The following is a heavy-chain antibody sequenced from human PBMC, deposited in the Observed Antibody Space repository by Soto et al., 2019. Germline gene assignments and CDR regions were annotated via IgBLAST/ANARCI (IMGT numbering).Heavy chain of an antibody. D-gene: IGHD6-19*01. CDR1: GFTFSSYA. V-gene: IGHV3-23*01. CDR2: ISGIGGST. J-gene: IGHJ4*02. CDR3: AKGDYSSGWYLRY. Sequence: EVQMLESGGGLVQPGGSLRLSCAASGFTFSSYAMSWVRQAPGKGLEWVSAISGIGGSTYYADSVKGRFTISRDNSKNTLYMQMNSLRAEDTAVYYCAKGDYSSGWYLRYWGQGTLVTVSS.